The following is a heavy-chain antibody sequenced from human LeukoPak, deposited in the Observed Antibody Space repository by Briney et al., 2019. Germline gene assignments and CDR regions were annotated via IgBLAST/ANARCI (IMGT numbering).Heavy chain of an antibody. V-gene: IGHV3-30*03. Sequence: GGSLRLSCAASGFTFSSYDMHWVRQAPGKGLEWVTVISYDGSNKYYADSVKGRFTISRDNSKNTLYLQMNSLRAEDTAVYYCARDLAAGGTWFDPWGQGTLVTVSS. J-gene: IGHJ5*02. CDR1: GFTFSSYD. D-gene: IGHD6-13*01. CDR2: ISYDGSNK. CDR3: ARDLAAGGTWFDP.